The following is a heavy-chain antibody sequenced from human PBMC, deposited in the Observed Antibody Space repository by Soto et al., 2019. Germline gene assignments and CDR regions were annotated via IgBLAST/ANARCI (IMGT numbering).Heavy chain of an antibody. CDR3: ARVFTRRYDFWSATKGGWFDP. D-gene: IGHD3-3*01. V-gene: IGHV4-59*13. Sequence: SETLSLTCTVSGGSISSYYWSWIRQPPGKGLEWIGYIYYSGSTNYNPSLESRVTISVDTSKNQFSLKLSSVTAADTAVYYCARVFTRRYDFWSATKGGWFDPWGQGTLVTVSS. CDR1: GGSISSYY. CDR2: IYYSGST. J-gene: IGHJ5*02.